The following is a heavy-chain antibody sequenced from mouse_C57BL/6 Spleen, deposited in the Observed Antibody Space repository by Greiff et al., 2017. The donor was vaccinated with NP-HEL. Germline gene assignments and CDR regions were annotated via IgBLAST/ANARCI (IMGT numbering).Heavy chain of an antibody. CDR3: ARYEDGLFAY. Sequence: VQLQQSGPELVKPGASVKISCKASGYAFSSSWMNWVKQRPGKGLEWIGRIYPGDGDTNYNGKFKGKATLTADKSSSTAYMQLSSLTSEDSAVYFCARYEDGLFAYWGQGTLVTVSA. J-gene: IGHJ3*01. CDR2: IYPGDGDT. CDR1: GYAFSSSW. V-gene: IGHV1-82*01. D-gene: IGHD2-3*01.